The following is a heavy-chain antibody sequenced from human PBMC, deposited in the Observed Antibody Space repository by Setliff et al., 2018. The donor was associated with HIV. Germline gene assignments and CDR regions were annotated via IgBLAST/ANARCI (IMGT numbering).Heavy chain of an antibody. Sequence: SETLSLTCTVSGGSISSSSYYWGWIRQPPGKGLEWIGSVYYSGTTYYNPSLESRVTISVDTSKNQFSLKLSSVTAADTAVYYCASGYGSGSYPGDWGQGTLVTSPQ. J-gene: IGHJ4*02. CDR3: ASGYGSGSYPGD. CDR1: GGSISSSSYY. D-gene: IGHD3-10*01. CDR2: VYYSGTT. V-gene: IGHV4-39*07.